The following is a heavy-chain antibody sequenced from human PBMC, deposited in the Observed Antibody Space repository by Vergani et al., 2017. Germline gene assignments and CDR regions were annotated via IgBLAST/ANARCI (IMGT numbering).Heavy chain of an antibody. CDR1: GGSISSNTYY. J-gene: IGHJ5*02. CDR3: ARGGVLGINWFDP. Sequence: QLQLQESGPGLVKPSETLSLTCTVSGGSISSNTYYWGWIRQPPGKGLEWIGSIFYSGSTYYNPSLKSRVTISVDTSKNQFSLKLSSVTAADTAVYYCARGGVLGINWFDPWGQGTLVTVSS. CDR2: IFYSGST. V-gene: IGHV4-39*01. D-gene: IGHD7-27*01.